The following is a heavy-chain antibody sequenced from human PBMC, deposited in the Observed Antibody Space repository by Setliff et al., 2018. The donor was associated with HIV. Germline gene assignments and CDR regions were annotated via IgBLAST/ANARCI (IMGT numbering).Heavy chain of an antibody. D-gene: IGHD1-7*01. V-gene: IGHV4-38-2*01. CDR3: ARGGATGTTRLDY. CDR2: VSPGGTT. J-gene: IGHJ4*02. Sequence: SETLSLTCAVSGYSISSGHYWGWIRQSPGEGLEWIGSVSPGGTTYYNPSLKSRVTISVDTSQNQVSLKLTSVTAADTAVYYCARGGATGTTRLDYWGQGTLVTVSS. CDR1: GYSISSGHY.